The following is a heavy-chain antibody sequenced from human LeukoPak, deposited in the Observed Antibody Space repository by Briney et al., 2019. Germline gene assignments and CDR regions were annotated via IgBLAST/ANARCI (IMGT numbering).Heavy chain of an antibody. V-gene: IGHV3-23*01. CDR1: GFTFSSYA. CDR3: AKDRPNYYGSNGHYYKLNGDC. D-gene: IGHD3-22*01. CDR2: ITSSSAAT. Sequence: GGSLRLSCAASGFTFSSYAMSWVRQAPGKGLEWVSSITSSSAATYYADSVKGRFTISRDNSDNTLYLQMNSLRAEDTAVYYCAKDRPNYYGSNGHYYKLNGDCWGQGTLVTVSS. J-gene: IGHJ4*02.